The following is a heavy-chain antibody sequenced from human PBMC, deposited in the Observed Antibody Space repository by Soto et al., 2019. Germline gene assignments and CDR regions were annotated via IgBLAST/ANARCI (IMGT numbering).Heavy chain of an antibody. CDR1: GGSISSGSHY. J-gene: IGHJ4*02. D-gene: IGHD6-6*01. CDR3: ARTAARLPHFVDC. V-gene: IGHV4-39*01. CDR2: IYHSGTT. Sequence: QLQVQESGPGLVKPSETLSLTCTVSGGSISSGSHYWGWIRQPPGKGLEWIGSIYHSGTTYYNPSLKSRVTLSLDSSKDQFSLKLSSVTAADTAVYYCARTAARLPHFVDCWAQGALVTVSS.